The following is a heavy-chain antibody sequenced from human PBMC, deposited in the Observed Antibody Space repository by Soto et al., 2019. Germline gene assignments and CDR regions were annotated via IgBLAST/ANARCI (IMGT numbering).Heavy chain of an antibody. CDR1: GGSISSSSYY. J-gene: IGHJ5*02. Sequence: PSETLSLTCTVSGGSISSSSYYWGWIRQPPGKGLEWIGYIYYSGSTNYNPSLKSRVTISVDTSKNQFSLKLSSVTAADTAVYYCARLLYGLGSWFDPWGQGTLVTVSS. CDR2: IYYSGST. CDR3: ARLLYGLGSWFDP. D-gene: IGHD3-10*01. V-gene: IGHV4-61*05.